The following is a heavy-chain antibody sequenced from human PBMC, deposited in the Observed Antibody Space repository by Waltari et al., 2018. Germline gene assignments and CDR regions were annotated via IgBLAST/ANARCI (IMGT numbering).Heavy chain of an antibody. J-gene: IGHJ4*02. V-gene: IGHV4-59*01. CDR1: GGSISSYY. Sequence: QVQLQESGPGLVKPSETLSLTCTVSGGSISSYYCSWIRQPPGKGLEWIGYIYYSGSTNYNPSLKSRVTISVDTSKNQFSLKLSSVTAADTAVYYCARIELGTWYYFDYWGQGTLVTVSS. CDR2: IYYSGST. D-gene: IGHD7-27*01. CDR3: ARIELGTWYYFDY.